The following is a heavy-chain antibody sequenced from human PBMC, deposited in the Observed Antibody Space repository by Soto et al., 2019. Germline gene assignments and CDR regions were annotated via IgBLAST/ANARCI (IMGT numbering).Heavy chain of an antibody. V-gene: IGHV3-23*01. CDR2: ISGSGGST. Sequence: GGSLRLSCAASGFTFSSYAMSWVRQAPGKGLEWVSAISGSGGSTYYADSVKGRCTISRDNSKNTLYLQMNSLRAEDTAVYYCAKAEVSAPLAGLDYRGQGTLVTVSS. CDR1: GFTFSSYA. J-gene: IGHJ4*02. D-gene: IGHD6-19*01. CDR3: AKAEVSAPLAGLDY.